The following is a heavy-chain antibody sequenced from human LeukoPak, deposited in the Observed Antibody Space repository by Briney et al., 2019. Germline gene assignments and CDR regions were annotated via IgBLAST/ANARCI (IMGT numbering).Heavy chain of an antibody. CDR2: IYISGST. CDR3: AGIKGGSTGYYYMDV. D-gene: IGHD1-26*01. CDR1: GGPISSAIYY. V-gene: IGHV4-61*02. J-gene: IGHJ6*03. Sequence: SETLSLTCTVSGGPISSAIYYWSWIRQPAEKGLEWIGRIYISGSTDYNPSLKSRVTISVDTSKNQFSLKLSSVTAADTAMYYCAGIKGGSTGYYYMDVWGKGTTVTVSS.